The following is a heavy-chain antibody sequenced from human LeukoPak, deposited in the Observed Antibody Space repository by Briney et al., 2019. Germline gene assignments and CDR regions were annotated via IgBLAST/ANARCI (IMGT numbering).Heavy chain of an antibody. Sequence: PGGSLRLSCAASGFTFSNYEMNWVRQAPGRGLEWLSYISSSGRSIYYAASVKGRFTISRDNAKNSLSLQMNSLRAEGTAVYYCARDRDGSYYYDAFDIWGQGTMVTVSS. V-gene: IGHV3-48*03. D-gene: IGHD1-26*01. J-gene: IGHJ3*02. CDR1: GFTFSNYE. CDR3: ARDRDGSYYYDAFDI. CDR2: ISSSGRSI.